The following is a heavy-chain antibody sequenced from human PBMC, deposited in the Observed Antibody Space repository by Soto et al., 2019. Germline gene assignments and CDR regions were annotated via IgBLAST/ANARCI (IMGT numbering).Heavy chain of an antibody. Sequence: ASETLSLTCSVSGASISSYYWSWIRQPPGKGLEWLGYIYHSGTTSYNPSLQSRVTISLDTSKNQFSLKLTSATAADTAVYYCARHLNYNYFDYWGQGTLVTVS. J-gene: IGHJ4*02. CDR3: ARHLNYNYFDY. D-gene: IGHD3-10*01. CDR2: IYHSGTT. CDR1: GASISSYY. V-gene: IGHV4-59*01.